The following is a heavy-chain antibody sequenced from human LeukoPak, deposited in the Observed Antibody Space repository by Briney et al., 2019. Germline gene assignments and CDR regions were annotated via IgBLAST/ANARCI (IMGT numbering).Heavy chain of an antibody. J-gene: IGHJ4*02. V-gene: IGHV4-61*01. CDR1: GASVSSGSYS. CDR2: MFYRGST. CDR3: ARYNSGYLSY. Sequence: PSETLSLTCTVSGASVSSGSYSWNWIRQPPGKGLEWIGYMFYRGSTNYNPSLKSRVTISVDSSKNQFSLNLSSVTAADTAVYYCARYNSGYLSYWGQGTLVTVSS. D-gene: IGHD6-19*01.